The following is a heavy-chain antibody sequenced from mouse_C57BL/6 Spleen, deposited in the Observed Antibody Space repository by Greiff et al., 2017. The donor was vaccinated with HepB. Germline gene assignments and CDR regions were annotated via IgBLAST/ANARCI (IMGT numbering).Heavy chain of an antibody. Sequence: VQLVESGPGLVQPSQSLSIPCPVSGFSLTCYGVQWVRQAPGKGLEWLGVIWSGGSTDYNAAFISRLSISKDNSKSQVFFKMNSLQADDTAIYYCARKDYDYDLDAMDYWGQGTSVTVSS. CDR2: IWSGGST. D-gene: IGHD2-4*01. CDR3: ARKDYDYDLDAMDY. V-gene: IGHV2-2*01. CDR1: GFSLTCYG. J-gene: IGHJ4*01.